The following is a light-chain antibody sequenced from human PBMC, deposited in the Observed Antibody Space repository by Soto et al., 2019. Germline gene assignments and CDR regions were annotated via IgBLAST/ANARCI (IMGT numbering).Light chain of an antibody. J-gene: IGKJ2*01. CDR1: QSLVYSDGNTY. CDR3: MQGTHWPPYT. V-gene: IGKV2-30*01. CDR2: KVS. Sequence: DVVMTQSPLSLPVTLGQPASISCRSSQSLVYSDGNTYLNWFKQRPGQSPRRLIYKVSNRDSGVPDRFSGSGSGTDFTLKISRVEAEDVGVYYCMQGTHWPPYTFGQGTNLEIK.